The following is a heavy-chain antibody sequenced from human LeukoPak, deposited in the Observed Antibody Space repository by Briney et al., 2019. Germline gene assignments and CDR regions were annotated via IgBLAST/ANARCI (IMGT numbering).Heavy chain of an antibody. CDR3: ARDHTPEYSRYYYGMDV. V-gene: IGHV4-31*03. D-gene: IGHD5-18*01. CDR2: IYYSGST. J-gene: IGHJ6*02. Sequence: PSQTLSLTCTVSGGSISSGGYYWSWIRQHPGKGLEWIGYIYYSGSTYYNPSLKSRVTISVDTSKNQFSLKLSSVTAADTAVYYCARDHTPEYSRYYYGMDVWGQGTTVTVSS. CDR1: GGSISSGGYY.